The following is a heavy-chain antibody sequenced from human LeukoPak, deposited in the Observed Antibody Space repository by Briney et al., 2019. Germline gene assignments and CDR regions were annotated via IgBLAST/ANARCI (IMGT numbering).Heavy chain of an antibody. CDR1: GFTFSNYE. J-gene: IGHJ3*02. CDR3: AREFGGYGGDPFDI. V-gene: IGHV3-48*03. Sequence: QPGGSLRLSCAASGFTFSNYEMNWVRQAPGKGLEWVSYIDSSGTTIYYADSVKGRFTMSRDNAKNSLYLQMNSLRAEDTAVHFCAREFGGYGGDPFDIWGQGTMVTVSS. CDR2: IDSSGTTI. D-gene: IGHD3-22*01.